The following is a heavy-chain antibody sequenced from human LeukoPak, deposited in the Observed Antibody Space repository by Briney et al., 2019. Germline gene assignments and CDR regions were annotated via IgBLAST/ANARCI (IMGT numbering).Heavy chain of an antibody. CDR3: ARKAWSGYYYDY. D-gene: IGHD3-22*01. CDR1: GYTFTSYY. CDR2: INPSGGGT. V-gene: IGHV1-46*01. Sequence: ASVKVSCKASGYTFTSYYMHWVRQAPGQGLEWMGIINPSGGGTSYAQKFQGRVTMTRDTSTSTVYMELSSLRSEDTAVYYCARKAWSGYYYDYWGQGTLVTVSS. J-gene: IGHJ4*02.